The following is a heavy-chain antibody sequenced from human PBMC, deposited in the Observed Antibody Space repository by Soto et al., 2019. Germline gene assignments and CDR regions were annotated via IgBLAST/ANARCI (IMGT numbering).Heavy chain of an antibody. CDR1: GESISSGSY. CDR2: IYHGGTT. Sequence: SYTLSLTCTVSGESISSGSYWGWIRQPPGEGPEWIASIYHGGTTFYNPSLKSRISISVDTSKNQFSLRLTSVTAADTATYYCARVHAMVVAGSTFDYWGPGTLVTVSS. J-gene: IGHJ4*03. V-gene: IGHV4-38-2*02. CDR3: ARVHAMVVAGSTFDY. D-gene: IGHD5-18*01.